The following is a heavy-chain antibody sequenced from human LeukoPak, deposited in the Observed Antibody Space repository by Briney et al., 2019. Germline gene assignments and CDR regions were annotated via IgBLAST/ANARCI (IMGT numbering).Heavy chain of an antibody. Sequence: PSETLSLTCTVSGGSISSYYWSWIRQPPGKGLEWIGYIYYSGSTNYNPSLKSRVTISVDTSKNQFSLKLSSVTAADTAVYYCARDSRAWQWLMDYWGQGTLVTVSS. J-gene: IGHJ4*02. CDR1: GGSISSYY. V-gene: IGHV4-59*01. D-gene: IGHD6-19*01. CDR3: ARDSRAWQWLMDY. CDR2: IYYSGST.